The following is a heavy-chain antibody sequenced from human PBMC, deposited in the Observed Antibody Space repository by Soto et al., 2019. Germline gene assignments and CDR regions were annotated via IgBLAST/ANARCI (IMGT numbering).Heavy chain of an antibody. V-gene: IGHV1-69*13. J-gene: IGHJ5*02. CDR2: IIPIFGTT. D-gene: IGHD1-26*01. CDR1: GGTFSNYA. CDR3: AQAGGRAGDFPTGFGA. Sequence: SVKVSCKASGGTFSNYAITWVRQAPGQGLEWLGRIIPIFGTTDYAQKFQGRVTITADESTTTAYMELSSLRSDDTAVYYCAQAGGRAGDFPTGFGAWGQRARVTDSS.